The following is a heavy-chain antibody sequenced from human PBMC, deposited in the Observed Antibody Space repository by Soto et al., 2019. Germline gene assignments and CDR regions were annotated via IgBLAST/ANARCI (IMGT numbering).Heavy chain of an antibody. Sequence: PGGSLRLSCAASGFTVSRNYMNWVRQAPGKGLEWVSVIYTGGTTYYADSVKGRFTISRDNSKNTLYLQMSSLRAEDTAVYYCTGDLHDFWSGFGYWGQGTLVTVSS. CDR2: IYTGGTT. D-gene: IGHD3-3*01. J-gene: IGHJ4*02. V-gene: IGHV3-53*01. CDR1: GFTVSRNY. CDR3: TGDLHDFWSGFGY.